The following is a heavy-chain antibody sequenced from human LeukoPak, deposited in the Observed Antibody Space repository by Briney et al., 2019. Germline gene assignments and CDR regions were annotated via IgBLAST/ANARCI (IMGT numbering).Heavy chain of an antibody. Sequence: PGGSLRLSCAASGFTFSSYGMSWVRQAPGKGLEWVSAISGSGGSTYYADSVKGRFTISRDNSKNTLYLQMNSLRAEDTAVYYCAKTPDKEYCSSTSCYFDYWGQGTLVTVSS. CDR2: ISGSGGST. D-gene: IGHD2-2*01. J-gene: IGHJ4*02. V-gene: IGHV3-23*01. CDR3: AKTPDKEYCSSTSCYFDY. CDR1: GFTFSSYG.